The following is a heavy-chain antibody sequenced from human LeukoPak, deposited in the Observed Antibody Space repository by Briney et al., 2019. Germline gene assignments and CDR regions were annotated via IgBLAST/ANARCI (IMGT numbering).Heavy chain of an antibody. D-gene: IGHD6-19*01. CDR1: GYTFTGYY. CDR2: INPNSGGT. J-gene: IGHJ4*02. CDR3: ARMNIAVAGFDY. Sequence: ASVKVSCKSSGYTFTGYYMHWVRQAPGQGLEWMGWINPNSGGTNYAQKFQGRVTMTRDTSISTAYMELSRLRSDDTAVYYCARMNIAVAGFDYWGQGTLVTVSS. V-gene: IGHV1-2*02.